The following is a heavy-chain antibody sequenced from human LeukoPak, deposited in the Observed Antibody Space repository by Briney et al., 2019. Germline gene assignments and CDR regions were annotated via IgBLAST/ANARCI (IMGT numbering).Heavy chain of an antibody. CDR1: GFTFSSYS. J-gene: IGHJ4*02. CDR2: ISSSSSHI. V-gene: IGHV3-21*01. D-gene: IGHD2-8*02. CDR3: ARVVPGTGFFY. Sequence: GGSLRLSCAASGFTFSSYSMNWVRQAPGKGLEWVSSISSSSSHIYYGDSVKAGFTISRDNVKNSLYLQMNSLRGEDTALYYCARVVPGTGFFYWGQGTLVTVSS.